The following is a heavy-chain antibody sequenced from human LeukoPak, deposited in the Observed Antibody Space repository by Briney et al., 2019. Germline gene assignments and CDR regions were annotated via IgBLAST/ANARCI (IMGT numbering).Heavy chain of an antibody. J-gene: IGHJ3*02. CDR3: TTERLDAFEM. CDR1: GFTFTSYW. Sequence: PGGSLRLSCAASGFTFTSYWMTWVRQAPGKGLEWVSYITGSGSTIYYADSVKGRFTISTDNAKNSLYLHMNSLRAEDTAVYYCTTERLDAFEMWGQGTMVTVSS. D-gene: IGHD1-1*01. V-gene: IGHV3-48*03. CDR2: ITGSGSTI.